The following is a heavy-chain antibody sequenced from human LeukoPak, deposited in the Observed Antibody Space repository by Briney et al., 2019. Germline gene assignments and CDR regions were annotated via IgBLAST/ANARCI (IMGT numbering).Heavy chain of an antibody. J-gene: IGHJ4*02. V-gene: IGHV3-7*01. CDR3: ARDKMTGDSHFDY. Sequence: SGGSLRLSCAASGFTFSSYWMSWVRQAPGKGREWVAHIKQDGSEKNYVDSVKGRFTISRDNAKNSLLLQMDGLRVEDTAVYYCARDKMTGDSHFDYWGQGTLVTVSS. CDR1: GFTFSSYW. CDR2: IKQDGSEK. D-gene: IGHD3-9*01.